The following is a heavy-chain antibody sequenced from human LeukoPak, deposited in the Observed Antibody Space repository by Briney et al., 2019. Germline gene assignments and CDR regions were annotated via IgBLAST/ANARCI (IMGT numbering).Heavy chain of an antibody. Sequence: ASVKVSCKASGGTFSSYAISWVRQAPGQGLEWMGGIIPIFGTANYAQKFQCRVTITTDESTSTAYMELSSLRSEDTAVYYCARGTPYYYDSSGNFDYWGQGTLVTVSS. J-gene: IGHJ4*02. V-gene: IGHV1-69*05. CDR3: ARGTPYYYDSSGNFDY. CDR2: IIPIFGTA. D-gene: IGHD3-22*01. CDR1: GGTFSSYA.